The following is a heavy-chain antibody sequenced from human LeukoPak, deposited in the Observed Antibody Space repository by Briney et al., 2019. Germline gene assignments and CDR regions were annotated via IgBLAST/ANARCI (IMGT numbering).Heavy chain of an antibody. D-gene: IGHD1-14*01. CDR1: GFPYRFYL. Sequence: GGPLRLSCAPSGFPYRFYLVLCPPQAPGRARVWVSRIHPGASSTAYADSVKGRFTISRDNAKNTLYLQMDSLRADDTGVYYCARSNQADDYWGQGTLVTVSS. CDR3: ARSNQADDY. CDR2: IHPGASST. V-gene: IGHV3-74*01. J-gene: IGHJ4*02.